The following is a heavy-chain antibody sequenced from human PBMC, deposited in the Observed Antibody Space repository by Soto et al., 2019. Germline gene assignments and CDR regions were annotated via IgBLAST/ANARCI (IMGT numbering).Heavy chain of an antibody. Sequence: QAQLVQSGAEVRTPGSSVRVSCRASGGPFTRYAVTWVRQAPGQGLEWIGGITPIAETTTYAQKFRGRLSITAAESTDTVHMELRRLTSDDTAVYFCARGVAPGQTADPYAFDIWGQGSRVTVSS. CDR1: GGPFTRYA. CDR3: ARGVAPGQTADPYAFDI. CDR2: ITPIAETT. D-gene: IGHD3-3*01. J-gene: IGHJ3*02. V-gene: IGHV1-69*01.